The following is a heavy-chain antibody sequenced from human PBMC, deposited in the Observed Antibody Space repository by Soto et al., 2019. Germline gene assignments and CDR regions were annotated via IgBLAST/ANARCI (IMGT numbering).Heavy chain of an antibody. V-gene: IGHV3-48*02. Sequence: EVRLVESGGGLVQPGGSLRRSCEAPGFTFSINNLNWVRQAPGKGLGWVSYISFSSSNIYYADSVKGRFTISRDNAKNSLYLQMNSLRDEDTAVYYCARAPGESGSYYGFFDNWGQGTLVTVSS. J-gene: IGHJ4*02. D-gene: IGHD1-26*01. CDR3: ARAPGESGSYYGFFDN. CDR2: ISFSSSNI. CDR1: GFTFSINN.